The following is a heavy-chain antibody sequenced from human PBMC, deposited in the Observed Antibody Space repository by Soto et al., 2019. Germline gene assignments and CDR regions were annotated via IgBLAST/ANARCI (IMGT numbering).Heavy chain of an antibody. CDR1: GYTFTSYG. J-gene: IGHJ4*02. V-gene: IGHV1-18*01. Sequence: QVQLVQSGAEVKKPGASVKVSCKASGYTFTSYGISWVRQAPGQGLEWMGWISAYNGNTNYAQKLQGRVTMTADTSTSTAYMALRSLRSDDTAVYYCARDPSVGTYYDFWSGASAFDYWGQGTLVTFSS. CDR3: ARDPSVGTYYDFWSGASAFDY. D-gene: IGHD3-3*01. CDR2: ISAYNGNT.